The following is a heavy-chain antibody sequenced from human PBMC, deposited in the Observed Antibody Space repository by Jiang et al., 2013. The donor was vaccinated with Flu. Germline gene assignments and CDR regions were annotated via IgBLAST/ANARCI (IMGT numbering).Heavy chain of an antibody. CDR3: AREADGFNHPFDN. Sequence: SGAEVKMPGASVKVSCKTSGYSFTGYYVHWVRQVPGQGLEWIGWVKPNSGDTDYAQKFQGRVTMTRDTSVSTVYMKLTRLTSDDTAVYFCAREADGFNHPFDNWGQGTPVTVSS. J-gene: IGHJ4*02. CDR2: VKPNSGDT. V-gene: IGHV1-2*02. CDR1: GYSFTGYY. D-gene: IGHD5-24*01.